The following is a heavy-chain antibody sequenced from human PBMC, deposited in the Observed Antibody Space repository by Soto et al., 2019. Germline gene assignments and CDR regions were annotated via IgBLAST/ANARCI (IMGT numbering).Heavy chain of an antibody. CDR3: ARGSGPNDAFDI. V-gene: IGHV4-61*01. J-gene: IGHJ3*02. Sequence: PSETLSLTCTVSGGSVNSGSYYWSWIRQPPGKGLEWIGYIYYSGSTNYNPSLKSRVTISVDTSKNQFSLKLSSVTAADTAVYYCARGSGPNDAFDIWGQGTMVTVSS. CDR2: IYYSGST. CDR1: GGSVNSGSYY. D-gene: IGHD2-15*01.